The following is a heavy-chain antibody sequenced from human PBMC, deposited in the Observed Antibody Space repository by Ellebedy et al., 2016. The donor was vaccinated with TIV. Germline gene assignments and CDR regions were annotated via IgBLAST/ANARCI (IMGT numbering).Heavy chain of an antibody. CDR1: GYTFTSYG. V-gene: IGHV1-18*01. CDR2: ISAYNGNT. CDR3: AMYYYDSSGYYSHDAFDI. D-gene: IGHD3-22*01. Sequence: ASVKVSCKASGYTFTSYGISWVRQAPGQGLEWMGWISAYNGNTNYAQKLQGRVTMTTDTSTSTAYMELRSLRSDDTAVYYCAMYYYDSSGYYSHDAFDIWGQGTMVTVSS. J-gene: IGHJ3*02.